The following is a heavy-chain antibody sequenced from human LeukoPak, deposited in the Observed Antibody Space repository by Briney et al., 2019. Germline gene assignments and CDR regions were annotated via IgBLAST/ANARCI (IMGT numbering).Heavy chain of an antibody. J-gene: IGHJ4*02. D-gene: IGHD3-22*01. V-gene: IGHV3-23*01. CDR3: ARVDDYYDSSGFPDY. Sequence: GGSLRLSCAASGVTFSNHAMSWVRQAPGKGLEWVSGITGSGGSTYHAESVKGRFTISRDNAKNSLYLQMNSLRAEDTAVYYCARVDDYYDSSGFPDYWGQGTLVTVSS. CDR2: ITGSGGST. CDR1: GVTFSNHA.